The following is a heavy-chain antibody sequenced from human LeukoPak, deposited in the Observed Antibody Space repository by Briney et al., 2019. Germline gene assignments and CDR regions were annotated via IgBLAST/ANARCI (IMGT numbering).Heavy chain of an antibody. CDR1: GGSISSYY. Sequence: PSETLSLTCTVSGGSISSYYWSWLRQPAGKGLEWIGRIYSSGSTNYNPSLKSRVTMSVDTSKNQFSLNLSSVTAADTAVYYCAREDYDSRDDAFDIWGQGTMVTVSS. D-gene: IGHD3-22*01. V-gene: IGHV4-4*07. CDR3: AREDYDSRDDAFDI. CDR2: IYSSGST. J-gene: IGHJ3*02.